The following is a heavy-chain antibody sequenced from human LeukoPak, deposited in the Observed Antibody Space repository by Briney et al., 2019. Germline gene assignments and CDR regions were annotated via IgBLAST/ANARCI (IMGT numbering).Heavy chain of an antibody. CDR3: ATVYYGSGSYHYYYYMDV. V-gene: IGHV1-69*13. CDR2: IIPIFGTA. D-gene: IGHD3-10*01. CDR1: GGTFSSYA. Sequence: ASVKVSCKASGGTFSSYAISWVRQAPGQGLEWMGGIIPIFGTANYAQKFQGRVTITADESTSTAYMELSSLRSEDTAVYYCATVYYGSGSYHYYYYMDVWGKGTTVTVSS. J-gene: IGHJ6*03.